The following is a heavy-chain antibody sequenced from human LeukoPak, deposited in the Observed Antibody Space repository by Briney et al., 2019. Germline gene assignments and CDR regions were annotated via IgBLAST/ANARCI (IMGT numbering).Heavy chain of an antibody. Sequence: GGSLRLSCAVSGFTFSSYGMHWVRQAPGNGLEYVSAISSNRGGTYYANSVKGRFTISRDNSKNTLYLQMGSLRTEDMAVYYCARERSDSSGYWYFDYWGQGTLVTVSS. V-gene: IGHV3-64*01. CDR3: ARERSDSSGYWYFDY. J-gene: IGHJ4*02. CDR1: GFTFSSYG. CDR2: ISSNRGGT. D-gene: IGHD3-22*01.